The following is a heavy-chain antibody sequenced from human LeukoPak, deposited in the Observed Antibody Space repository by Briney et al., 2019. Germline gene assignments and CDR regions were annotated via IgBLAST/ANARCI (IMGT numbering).Heavy chain of an antibody. J-gene: IGHJ5*01. CDR3: ARSRQASGLFNS. V-gene: IGHV4-30-2*06. D-gene: IGHD3-10*01. CDR2: IYDRGPA. CDR1: GYAITSGGFS. Sequence: SQTLSLTCTVSGYAITSGGFSWNWIRQSPGKGLEWIGCIYDRGPAYYNPSLKSRFTISVDRPKNQFFLNVTSLTAADTTVYFCARSRQASGLFNSWGQGTLVTVSS.